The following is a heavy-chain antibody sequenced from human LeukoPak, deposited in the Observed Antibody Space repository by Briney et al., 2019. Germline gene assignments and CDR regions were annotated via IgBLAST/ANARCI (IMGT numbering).Heavy chain of an antibody. D-gene: IGHD3-10*01. Sequence: SETLSLTCSVSGGSISSGSYYWSWIRQPAGTGLEWIGRIYTSGTTYYNPSLKSRVSISVDTSKNQFSLRLNSVTAADTAVYYCTRESGNTFVRGARYYSFYMDVWGTGTTVTVS. V-gene: IGHV4-61*02. CDR3: TRESGNTFVRGARYYSFYMDV. J-gene: IGHJ6*03. CDR1: GGSISSGSYY. CDR2: IYTSGTT.